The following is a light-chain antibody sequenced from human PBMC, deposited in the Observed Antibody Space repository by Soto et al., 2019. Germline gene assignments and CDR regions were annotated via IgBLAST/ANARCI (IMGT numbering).Light chain of an antibody. CDR3: QQYNNWPL. CDR1: QSVFSS. V-gene: IGKV3-15*01. J-gene: IGKJ3*01. Sequence: EVVMTQSPATLSVSPGERVTLSCRASQSVFSSLAWYQQKPGQAPRLLIYGASTRATGIPARFSGSGSGTEFTLTISSLQSEDFAVYYCQQYNNWPLFGPGTKVANK. CDR2: GAS.